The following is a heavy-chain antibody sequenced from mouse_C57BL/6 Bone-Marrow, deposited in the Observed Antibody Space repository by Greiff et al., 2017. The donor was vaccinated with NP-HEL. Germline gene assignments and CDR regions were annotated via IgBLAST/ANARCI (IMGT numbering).Heavy chain of an antibody. V-gene: IGHV1-75*01. CDR3: AREGAYYSNYLYWYFDV. CDR1: GYTFTDYY. Sequence: QVQLKESGPELVKPGASVKISCKASGYTFTDYYINWVKQRPGQGLEWIGWIFPGSGSTYYNEKFKGKATLTVDKSSSTAYMLLSSLTSEDSAVYFCAREGAYYSNYLYWYFDVWGTGTTVTVSS. J-gene: IGHJ1*03. D-gene: IGHD2-5*01. CDR2: IFPGSGST.